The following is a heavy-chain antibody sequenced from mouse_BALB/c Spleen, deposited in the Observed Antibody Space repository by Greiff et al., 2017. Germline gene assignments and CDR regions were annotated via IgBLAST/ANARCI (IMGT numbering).Heavy chain of an antibody. Sequence: EVQRVESGGGLVQPGGSLRLSCATSGFTFTDYYMSWVRQPPGKALEWLGFIRNKANGYTTEYSASVKGRFTISRDNSQSILYLQMNTLRAEDSATYYCASLYGNYVFAYWGQGTLVTVSA. CDR1: GFTFTDYY. CDR2: IRNKANGYTT. J-gene: IGHJ3*01. V-gene: IGHV7-3*02. CDR3: ASLYGNYVFAY. D-gene: IGHD2-1*01.